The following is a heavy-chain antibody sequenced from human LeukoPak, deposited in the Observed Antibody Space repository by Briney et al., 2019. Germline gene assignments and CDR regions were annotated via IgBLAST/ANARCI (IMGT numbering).Heavy chain of an antibody. CDR2: IKPDGSER. Sequence: GSLRLSCAASGITFSDYWMTWVRQAPGKGLEWVANIKPDGSERNYVDSVKGRFTISRDNAKKSLSLQMNSLRTEDTAVYYCAGGWGWHTDHWGQGTLVTVSS. CDR1: GITFSDYW. D-gene: IGHD7-27*01. V-gene: IGHV3-7*01. CDR3: AGGWGWHTDH. J-gene: IGHJ4*02.